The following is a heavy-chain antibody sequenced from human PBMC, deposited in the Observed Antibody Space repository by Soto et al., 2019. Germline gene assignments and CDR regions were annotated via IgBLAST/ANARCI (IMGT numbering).Heavy chain of an antibody. V-gene: IGHV3-30-3*01. J-gene: IGHJ6*02. D-gene: IGHD3-22*01. CDR2: ISYDGSNK. CDR1: GFTFSSYA. CDR3: ARDQYYDSRGDYYYGMDV. Sequence: GGSLRLSCAASGFTFSSYAMHWVRQAPGQGLEWVAVISYDGSNKYYADSVKGRFTISRDNSKNTLYLQMNSLRAEDTAVYYCARDQYYDSRGDYYYGMDVWGQGTTVTVSS.